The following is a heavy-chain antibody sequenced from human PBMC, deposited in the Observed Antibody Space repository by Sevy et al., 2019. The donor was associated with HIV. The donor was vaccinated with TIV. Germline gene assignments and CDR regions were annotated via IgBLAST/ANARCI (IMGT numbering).Heavy chain of an antibody. Sequence: GGSLRLSCAASGFTVSSNYMSWVRQAPGKGLEWVSVIYSGGSTYYADSVKGRFSIPRDNSKNTLYLQMNSLRAEDKAMYYCARVGLDSGGYYDRAGYFDHWGQGTLVTVSS. CDR3: ARVGLDSGGYYDRAGYFDH. CDR1: GFTVSSNY. CDR2: IYSGGST. V-gene: IGHV3-53*01. D-gene: IGHD3-22*01. J-gene: IGHJ4*02.